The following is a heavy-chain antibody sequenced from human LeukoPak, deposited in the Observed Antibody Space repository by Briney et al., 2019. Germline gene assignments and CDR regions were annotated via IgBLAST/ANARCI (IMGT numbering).Heavy chain of an antibody. CDR3: ARRGRLLWFGGYFDY. CDR2: INHSGST. D-gene: IGHD3-10*01. V-gene: IGHV4-34*01. CDR1: GGSFSGYY. J-gene: IGHJ4*02. Sequence: SETLSLTCAVYGGSFSGYYWSWIRQPPGKGLEWIGEINHSGSTNYNPSLKSRVTISVDTSKNQFSLKLSSVTAADTAVYYCARRGRLLWFGGYFDYWGQGTLVTVSS.